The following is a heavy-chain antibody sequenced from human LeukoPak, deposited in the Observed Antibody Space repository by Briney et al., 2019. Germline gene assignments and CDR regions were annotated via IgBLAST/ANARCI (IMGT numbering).Heavy chain of an antibody. Sequence: VSAGSVEVYFWRWLLRPPTRGQEWMRYISETGSTSYSPYVKSRLTISVDTSKKQFSLKPNSVTAADTAVYYCARGSREMATIFDYWGQGTLVTVSS. D-gene: IGHD5-24*01. V-gene: IGHV4-59*02. CDR2: ISETGST. CDR3: ARGSREMATIFDY. CDR1: AGSVEVYF. J-gene: IGHJ4*02.